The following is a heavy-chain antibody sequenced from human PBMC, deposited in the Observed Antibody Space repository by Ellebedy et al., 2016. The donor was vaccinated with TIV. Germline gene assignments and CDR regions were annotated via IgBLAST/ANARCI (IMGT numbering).Heavy chain of an antibody. D-gene: IGHD3-22*01. CDR3: ARAGNYDQLSPSGGY. V-gene: IGHV3-48*01. J-gene: IGHJ4*02. CDR1: GFTFSSYR. Sequence: GESLKISCAASGFTFSSYRMTWVRQAPGKGLEWISFIGSSSSTIYYADSVKGRFTISRDNAKNSLYLQMNSLRAEDTAVYFCARAGNYDQLSPSGGYWGQGTLVTVSS. CDR2: IGSSSSTI.